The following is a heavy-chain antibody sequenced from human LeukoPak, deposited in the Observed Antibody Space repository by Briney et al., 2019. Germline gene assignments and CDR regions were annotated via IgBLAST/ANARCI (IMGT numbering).Heavy chain of an antibody. V-gene: IGHV3-23*01. J-gene: IGHJ4*02. Sequence: GGSLRLSCAASGFTFSTFAMIWVRQPPGKGLEWVSSIFPSGGEIHYADSVRGRFTISRDNSKNTLYLQMNSLRAEDTAVYYCAKDRALYYFDYWGQGTLVTVSS. CDR1: GFTFSTFA. CDR2: IFPSGGEI. CDR3: AKDRALYYFDY. D-gene: IGHD3-10*01.